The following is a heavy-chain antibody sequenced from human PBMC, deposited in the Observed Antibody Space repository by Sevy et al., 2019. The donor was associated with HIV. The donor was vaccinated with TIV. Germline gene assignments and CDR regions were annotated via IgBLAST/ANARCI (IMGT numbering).Heavy chain of an antibody. V-gene: IGHV3-33*08. CDR2: IWSDGAYQ. Sequence: GGSLRLSCAASGFTFSNYAMHWVRQAPGKGLEWVAVIWSDGAYQYHGDSVKGRFTISRDNSKNTLYLQMNNVRVEDTAVYYCARGGYYYDNAAYYALDSWGQGTLVTVSS. J-gene: IGHJ4*02. D-gene: IGHD3-22*01. CDR1: GFTFSNYA. CDR3: ARGGYYYDNAAYYALDS.